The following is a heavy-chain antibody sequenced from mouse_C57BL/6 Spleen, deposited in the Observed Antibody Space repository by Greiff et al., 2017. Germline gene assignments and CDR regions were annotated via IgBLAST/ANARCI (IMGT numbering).Heavy chain of an antibody. Sequence: QVQLQQPGAELVKPGASVKLSCKASGYTFTSYWMQWVKQRPGQGLEWIGEIDPSDSYTNYNQKFKGKATLTVDTSSSTAYMQLSSLTSEDSAVYYCARGDSSGYLYFDYWGQGTTLTVSS. CDR1: GYTFTSYW. V-gene: IGHV1-50*01. CDR2: IDPSDSYT. J-gene: IGHJ2*01. CDR3: ARGDSSGYLYFDY. D-gene: IGHD3-2*02.